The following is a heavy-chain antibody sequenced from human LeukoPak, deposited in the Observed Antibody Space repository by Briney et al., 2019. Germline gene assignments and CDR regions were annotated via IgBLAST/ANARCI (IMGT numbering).Heavy chain of an antibody. J-gene: IGHJ3*02. CDR2: INHSGST. D-gene: IGHD1-1*01. CDR3: ARHRRPLYNWNEDAFDI. CDR1: GGSFSGYY. V-gene: IGHV4-34*01. Sequence: SETLSLTCAVYGGSFSGYYWSWIRQPPGKGLEWIGEINHSGSTNYNPSLKSRVTISVDTSKNQFSLKLSSVTAADTAVYYCARHRRPLYNWNEDAFDIWGQGTMVTVSS.